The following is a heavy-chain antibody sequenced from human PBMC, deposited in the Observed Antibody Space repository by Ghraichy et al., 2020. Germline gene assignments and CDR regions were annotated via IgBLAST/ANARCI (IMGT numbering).Heavy chain of an antibody. D-gene: IGHD5-24*01. Sequence: LSLTCAASGFTFSSYAMSWVRQAPGKGLEWVSGISGSGGSTYYADSVKGRFTISRDNSKNTLYLQMNSLRAEDTAVYYCAKEMATGSHPYNYGMDVWGQGTTVTVSS. V-gene: IGHV3-23*01. CDR1: GFTFSSYA. J-gene: IGHJ6*02. CDR2: ISGSGGST. CDR3: AKEMATGSHPYNYGMDV.